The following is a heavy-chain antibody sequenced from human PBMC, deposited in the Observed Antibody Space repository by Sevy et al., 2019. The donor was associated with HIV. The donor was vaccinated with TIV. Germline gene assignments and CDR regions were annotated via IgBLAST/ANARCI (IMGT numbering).Heavy chain of an antibody. CDR3: AREGCTGPHDH. CDR1: GFNFNIYS. CDR2: LSFACGRI. Sequence: GGSLRLSCVASGFNFNIYSMRWVRQAPGKGLEWVSTLSFACGRIKHADSVQGRFTMSRDDSKKTVYLEMNSLRAEDTAVYYCAREGCTGPHDHWGQGTLVTVSS. V-gene: IGHV3-23*01. D-gene: IGHD2-8*02. J-gene: IGHJ4*02.